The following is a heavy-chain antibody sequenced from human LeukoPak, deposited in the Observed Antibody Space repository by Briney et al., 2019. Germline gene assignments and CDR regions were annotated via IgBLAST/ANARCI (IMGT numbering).Heavy chain of an antibody. V-gene: IGHV3-49*04. D-gene: IGHD3-10*01. CDR2: IRTKAYGGTT. J-gene: IGHJ4*02. Sequence: GGSLRLSCRASGFXFGDYVISWVRQAPGKGLEWLGFIRTKAYGGTTQYAASVRGRFTISRDDSINVAYLEMNSLQAEDTAMYYCTRGLSYYASGSYLYWGQGTLVTVSS. CDR3: TRGLSYYASGSYLY. CDR1: GFXFGDYV.